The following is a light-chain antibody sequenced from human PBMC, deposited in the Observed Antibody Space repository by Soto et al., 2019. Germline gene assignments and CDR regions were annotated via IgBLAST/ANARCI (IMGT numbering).Light chain of an antibody. J-gene: IGKJ1*01. CDR2: DAS. CDR3: QHYNTWPWT. V-gene: IGKV3-11*01. Sequence: EIVLTQSPATLSLSPGERVTLSCRASQSVSSYLAWYQQKPGQAPRLLIYDASNRVTGIPARFSGSGSGTEFTLTISSLQSEDFAVYYCQHYNTWPWTFGQGTKVDIK. CDR1: QSVSSY.